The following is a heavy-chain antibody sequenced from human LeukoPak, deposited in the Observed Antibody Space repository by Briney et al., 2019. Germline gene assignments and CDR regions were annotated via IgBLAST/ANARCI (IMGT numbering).Heavy chain of an antibody. CDR2: IYYSGST. V-gene: IGHV4-39*07. J-gene: IGHJ4*02. CDR1: GGSISSSSYY. Sequence: SETLSLTCTVSGGSISSSSYYWGWIRQPPGKGLEWIGSIYYSGSTYYNPSLKSRVTISVDTSKNQFSLKLSSVTAADTAVYYCARGRISVVRGLIGYYYDSSGYYLDYWGQGTLVTVSS. CDR3: ARGRISVVRGLIGYYYDSSGYYLDY. D-gene: IGHD3-22*01.